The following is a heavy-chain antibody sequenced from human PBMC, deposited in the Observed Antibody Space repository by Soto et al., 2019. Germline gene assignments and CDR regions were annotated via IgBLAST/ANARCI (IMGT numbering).Heavy chain of an antibody. CDR3: ARDSGFDSSSWYYYYYGMDV. CDR2: IYYSGST. CDR1: GGSISSSSYY. J-gene: IGHJ6*02. D-gene: IGHD6-13*01. V-gene: IGHV4-39*02. Sequence: SETLSLTCTVSGGSISSSSYYWGWIRQPPGKGLEWIGSIYYSGSTYYNPSLKSRVTISVDTSKNQFSLKLSSVTAADTAVYYCARDSGFDSSSWYYYYYGMDVWGQGTTVTVSS.